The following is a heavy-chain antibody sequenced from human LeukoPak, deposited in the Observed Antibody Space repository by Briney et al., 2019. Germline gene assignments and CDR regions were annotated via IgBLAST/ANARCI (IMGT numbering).Heavy chain of an antibody. V-gene: IGHV1-18*01. CDR2: ISAYNGNT. CDR1: GYTFTSYG. J-gene: IGHJ4*02. D-gene: IGHD3-10*01. Sequence: ASVKVSCKASGYTFTSYGISWVRQAPGQGLEWMGWISAYNGNTNYAQKLQGRVTMTTDTSTSTAYMELRSLGSDDTAVYYCARVYYYGSGSYYPDYWGQGTLVTVSS. CDR3: ARVYYYGSGSYYPDY.